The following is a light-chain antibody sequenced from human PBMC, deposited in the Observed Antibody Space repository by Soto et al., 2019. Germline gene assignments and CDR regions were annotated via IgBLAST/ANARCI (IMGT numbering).Light chain of an antibody. J-gene: IGLJ1*01. CDR1: SSDVGAYKY. Sequence: QSVLTQPASVSGSPGQSVTISCTGTSSDVGAYKYVSWYQQHPGKAPKLMIYEVSNRPSGVSNRFSGSKSDNTASLTISGLQADDEADYYCNSYAGDIIRFVFGTGTKVTVL. V-gene: IGLV2-14*01. CDR3: NSYAGDIIRFV. CDR2: EVS.